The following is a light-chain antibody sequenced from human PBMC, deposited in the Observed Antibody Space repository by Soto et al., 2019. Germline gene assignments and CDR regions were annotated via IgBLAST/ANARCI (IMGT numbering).Light chain of an antibody. Sequence: DIPRTQSPSSLSASVGDRVTITCRASQSISSYLNWYQQKPGKAPKLLIYAASSLQSGVPSRFTGGGFGTDFTLTITSLQPEDFATYYCQQSYNIPITFGQGTRLEIK. CDR1: QSISSY. CDR3: QQSYNIPIT. V-gene: IGKV1-39*01. J-gene: IGKJ5*01. CDR2: AAS.